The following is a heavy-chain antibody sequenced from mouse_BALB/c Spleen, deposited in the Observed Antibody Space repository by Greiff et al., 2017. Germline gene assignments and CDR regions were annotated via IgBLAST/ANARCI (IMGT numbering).Heavy chain of an antibody. Sequence: EVKLLESGPGLVKPSQSLSLTCSVTGYSITSGYYWNWIRQFPGNKLEWMGYISYDGSNNYNPSLKNRISITRDTSKNQFFLKLNSVTTEDTATYYCAPYGNYFDYWGQGTTLTVSS. V-gene: IGHV3-6*02. CDR3: APYGNYFDY. D-gene: IGHD2-1*01. J-gene: IGHJ2*01. CDR2: ISYDGSN. CDR1: GYSITSGYY.